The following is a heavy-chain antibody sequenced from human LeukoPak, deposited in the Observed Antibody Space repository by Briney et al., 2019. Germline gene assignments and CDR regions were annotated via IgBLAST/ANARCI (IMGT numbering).Heavy chain of an antibody. CDR2: ISRGGSPI. CDR1: GITFSAYY. V-gene: IGHV3-11*04. J-gene: IGHJ4*01. D-gene: IGHD1-14*01. CDR3: VITAGPPTDH. Sequence: GGSLSLSCTASGITFSAYYMNWIRQAPGKGLEWLSFISRGGSPIYYADSVKGRFTISRDNAKNSLYLQMNSLRVEDTAMYYCVITAGPPTDHWGQGALVTVSS.